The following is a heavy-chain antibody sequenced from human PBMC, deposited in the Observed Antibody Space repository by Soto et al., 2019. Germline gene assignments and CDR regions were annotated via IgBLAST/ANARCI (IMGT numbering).Heavy chain of an antibody. Sequence: EVQLVESGGGLVQPGGSLRLSCAASKFTFSRYWMHWVRQTPGKGLMWVSRINTDGSRTTYADCVKGRFTISRDNAKNTVFLDMNSLRAEDTAVYYCARVASGSYDWFDPWGQGTLVTVSS. D-gene: IGHD1-26*01. V-gene: IGHV3-74*03. CDR1: KFTFSRYW. J-gene: IGHJ5*02. CDR3: ARVASGSYDWFDP. CDR2: INTDGSRT.